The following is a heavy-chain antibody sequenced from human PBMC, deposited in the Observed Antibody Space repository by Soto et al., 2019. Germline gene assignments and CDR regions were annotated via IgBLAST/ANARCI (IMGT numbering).Heavy chain of an antibody. CDR1: GCTFSSYG. J-gene: IGHJ6*02. CDR2: IWYDGSNK. CDR3: ARDMVGAYVTRVPGLGPGLDV. D-gene: IGHD4-17*01. Sequence: PVVSLRVSWAASGCTFSSYGMHWVRQAPGKGLEWVAVIWYDGSNKYYADYVKGRFTIPRDNSKNTLYLQMNSLRAEDTAVYYCARDMVGAYVTRVPGLGPGLDVWGQGTTVTVSS. V-gene: IGHV3-33*01.